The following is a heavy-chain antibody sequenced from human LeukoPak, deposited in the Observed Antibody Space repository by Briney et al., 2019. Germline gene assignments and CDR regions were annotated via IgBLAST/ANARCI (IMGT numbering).Heavy chain of an antibody. CDR3: ARDRGLRYFDWLLELYGMDV. Sequence: PGGSLRLSCAASGFTFSSYWMSWVRQAPGKGLEWVANIKQDGSEKYYVDSVKGRFTISRDNAKNSLYLQMNSLRAEDTAVYYCARDRGLRYFDWLLELYGMDVWGQGTTVTVPS. CDR1: GFTFSSYW. J-gene: IGHJ6*02. CDR2: IKQDGSEK. D-gene: IGHD3-9*01. V-gene: IGHV3-7*01.